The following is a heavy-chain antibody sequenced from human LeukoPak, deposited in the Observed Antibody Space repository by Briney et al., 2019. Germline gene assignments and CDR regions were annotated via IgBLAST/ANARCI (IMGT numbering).Heavy chain of an antibody. V-gene: IGHV4-34*01. CDR1: GGSFNGYS. CDR3: ARVCLWGGSCYVYYNGMDV. Sequence: SETLSLTCAVYGGSFNGYSWSWIRQPPGKGLEWIGEINHSGGTNYNPSLESRVTISVDTSKNQFSLKLRSVTAADTAVYYCARVCLWGGSCYVYYNGMDVWGQGTTVTVSS. CDR2: INHSGGT. D-gene: IGHD2-2*01. J-gene: IGHJ6*02.